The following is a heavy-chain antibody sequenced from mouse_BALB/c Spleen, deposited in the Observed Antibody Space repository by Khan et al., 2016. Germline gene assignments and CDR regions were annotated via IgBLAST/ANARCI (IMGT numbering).Heavy chain of an antibody. J-gene: IGHJ3*01. CDR1: GFTFSSFG. Sequence: EVQLQESGGGLVQPGGSRKLSCAASGFTFSSFGMHWVRQAPEKGLEWVAYISSDSSTIYYADTLKGRFTISRDNPKNTLFLQMTSLRSEDTAMYYCIRERGYDAWFAYWGQGTLVTVSA. CDR3: IRERGYDAWFAY. D-gene: IGHD2-2*01. V-gene: IGHV5-17*02. CDR2: ISSDSSTI.